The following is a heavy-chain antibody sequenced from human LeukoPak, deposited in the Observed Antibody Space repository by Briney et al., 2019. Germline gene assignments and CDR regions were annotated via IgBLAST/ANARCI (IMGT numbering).Heavy chain of an antibody. Sequence: KSSETLSLSCGVSGGSFSISYWSWIRQPPGKGLEWIGQIYHSGGANYNPSLRSRVTISIDTSKNQLSLKLSSVTAADTAVYYCARGPQFLILEWLWGQGTLVTVSS. CDR2: IYHSGGA. CDR3: ARGPQFLILEWL. CDR1: GGSFSISY. D-gene: IGHD3-3*01. J-gene: IGHJ4*02. V-gene: IGHV4-34*01.